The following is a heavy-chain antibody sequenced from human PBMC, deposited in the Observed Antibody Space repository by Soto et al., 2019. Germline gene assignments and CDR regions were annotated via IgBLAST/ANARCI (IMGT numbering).Heavy chain of an antibody. V-gene: IGHV3-30*19. J-gene: IGHJ4*02. D-gene: IGHD1-1*01. CDR3: MRDDDNLDNGLDH. Sequence: QVQLVESGGGVVQPGGSLRLSCTASGFTFSSYGMHWVRQAPGKGLQWVAVIPHDGTYQYYLDSVKGRFTISRDNSKDTLYLQMNSLRVEDTAVYYCMRDDDNLDNGLDHWGQGTLVTVSS. CDR2: IPHDGTYQ. CDR1: GFTFSSYG.